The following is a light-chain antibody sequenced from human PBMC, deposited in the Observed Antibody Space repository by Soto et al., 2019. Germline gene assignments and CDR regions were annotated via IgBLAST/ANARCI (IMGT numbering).Light chain of an antibody. CDR1: TGAVTTGHY. CDR3: LLSYRGVGV. CDR2: DTD. J-gene: IGLJ2*01. Sequence: QAVVTQEPSLTVSPGGTVTLTCGSNTGAVTTGHYPYWFQQKPGQAPRTVIYDTDRKHSWTPARFSGSLLGGNAALTLSGAQPEDEADYYCLLSYRGVGVFGGGTQLTVL. V-gene: IGLV7-46*01.